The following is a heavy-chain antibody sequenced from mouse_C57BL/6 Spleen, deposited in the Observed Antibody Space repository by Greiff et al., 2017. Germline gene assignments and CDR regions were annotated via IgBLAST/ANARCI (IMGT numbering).Heavy chain of an antibody. CDR1: GYTFTSYW. D-gene: IGHD1-1*01. Sequence: QVQLQQPGAELVKPRASVKMSCTASGYTFTSYWITWVKQSPGQGLEWIGDIYPGSGSTNYNEKFKSKATLTVDTSSSTAYMQLSSLTSEDAAVYYCARDSYYYGRSYWGQGTTLTVSS. J-gene: IGHJ2*01. CDR2: IYPGSGST. V-gene: IGHV1-55*01. CDR3: ARDSYYYGRSY.